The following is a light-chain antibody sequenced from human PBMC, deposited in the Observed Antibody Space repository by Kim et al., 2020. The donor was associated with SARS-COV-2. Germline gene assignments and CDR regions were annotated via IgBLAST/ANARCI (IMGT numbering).Light chain of an antibody. CDR2: RDS. Sequence: SVALGQTARITCGGNNIGSKNVHWYQQKPGQAPVLVIYRDSNRPSGILERFSGSNSGNTATLTISRAQAGDEADYYCQVWDSSTVVFGGGTKLTVL. CDR3: QVWDSSTVV. J-gene: IGLJ2*01. CDR1: NIGSKN. V-gene: IGLV3-9*01.